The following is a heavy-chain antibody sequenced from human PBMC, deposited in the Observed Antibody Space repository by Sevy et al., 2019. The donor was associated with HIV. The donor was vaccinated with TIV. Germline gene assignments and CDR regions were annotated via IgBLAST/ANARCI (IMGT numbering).Heavy chain of an antibody. CDR3: ARGGSGDVWNYGYRLYGMDL. CDR1: GDTFNTFD. V-gene: IGHV1-8*02. D-gene: IGHD3-3*01. CDR2: LSPKRRST. Sequence: ASVKVSCKASGDTFNTFDINWVRQAPGQGLEWMGWLSPKRRSTGFAQKFQGRLTMTRDTSINTAYMELSSLTSEDTAVYYCARGGSGDVWNYGYRLYGMDLWGQGTTVTVSS. J-gene: IGHJ6*01.